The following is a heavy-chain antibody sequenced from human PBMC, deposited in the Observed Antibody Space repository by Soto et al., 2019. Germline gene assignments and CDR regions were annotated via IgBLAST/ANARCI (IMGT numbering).Heavy chain of an antibody. Sequence: EVQLVESGGGLVQPGGSLRVSCAASGFTFSTYSMNWVRQAPGKGLEWVSYMSSRSLNIYYTDSVKGRFTISRDNAKNSLSLQMNSMRDEDTDVYYCARGGSSSDNGMDVWGQGTTVTVSS. CDR2: MSSRSLNI. CDR1: GFTFSTYS. D-gene: IGHD6-6*01. CDR3: ARGGSSSDNGMDV. J-gene: IGHJ6*02. V-gene: IGHV3-48*02.